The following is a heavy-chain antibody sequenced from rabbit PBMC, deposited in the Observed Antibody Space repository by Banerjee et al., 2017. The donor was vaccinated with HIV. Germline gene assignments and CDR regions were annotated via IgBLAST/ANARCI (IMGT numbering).Heavy chain of an antibody. CDR3: ARDLAGVIGWNLNL. V-gene: IGHV1S45*01. D-gene: IGHD4-1*01. Sequence: QEQLVESGGGLVQPEGSLTLTCKASGFDLSGYWMSWVRQAPGKGLEWIGYINTGSGSTDYASWAKGRFTISKTSSTTVTLQMTSLTAADTATYFCARDLAGVIGWNLNLWGPGTLVTVS. CDR1: GFDLSGYW. CDR2: INTGSGST. J-gene: IGHJ4*01.